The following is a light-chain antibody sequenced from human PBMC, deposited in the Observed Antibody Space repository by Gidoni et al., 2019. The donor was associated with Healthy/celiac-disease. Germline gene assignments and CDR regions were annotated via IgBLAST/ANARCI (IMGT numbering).Light chain of an antibody. CDR1: ISDVGGYNY. Sequence: QSALTQPPSASGSPGQSVTISCTGTISDVGGYNYVSWYQQHPGKAPKLTIYEVSKRPSGVPDRFSGSKSGNTASLTFSGLQAEDEADYYCSSYAGSNNLVFGGGTKLTVL. CDR3: SSYAGSNNLV. CDR2: EVS. J-gene: IGLJ2*01. V-gene: IGLV2-8*01.